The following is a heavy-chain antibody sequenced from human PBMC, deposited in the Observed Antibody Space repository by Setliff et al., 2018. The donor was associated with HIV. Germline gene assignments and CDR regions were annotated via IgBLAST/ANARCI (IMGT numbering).Heavy chain of an antibody. V-gene: IGHV1-2*06. J-gene: IGHJ4*02. D-gene: IGHD5-18*01. Sequence: ASVKVSCKASGYTFTGSYMHWVRQAPGQGLEWMGRINPNSGGTNYADSVKCRFTISRDNAKNSLFLQMNSLRADDTAVYYCARDRDSYGFSYFFDYWGQGTLVTVSS. CDR2: INPNSGGT. CDR3: ARDRDSYGFSYFFDY. CDR1: GYTFTGSY.